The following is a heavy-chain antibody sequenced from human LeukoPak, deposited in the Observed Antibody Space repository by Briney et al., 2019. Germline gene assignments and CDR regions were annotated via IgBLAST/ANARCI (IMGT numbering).Heavy chain of an antibody. CDR1: GFTVSSNY. CDR3: ATTGHYDFWSGYPNY. D-gene: IGHD3-3*01. J-gene: IGHJ4*02. Sequence: GSLRLSCAASGFTVSSNYMSWVRQAPGKGLEWVSVIYSGGSTYYADSVKGRFTISRDNSKNTLYLQMNSLRAEDTAVYYCATTGHYDFWSGYPNYWGQGTLVTVSS. CDR2: IYSGGST. V-gene: IGHV3-66*01.